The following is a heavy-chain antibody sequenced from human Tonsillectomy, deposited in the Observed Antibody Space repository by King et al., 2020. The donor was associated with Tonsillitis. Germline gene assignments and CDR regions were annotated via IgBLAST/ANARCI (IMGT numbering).Heavy chain of an antibody. Sequence: QLVQSGAEVKKPGESLKISCKGSGYSFTNYWIAWVRQMPGKGLEWMGIIYPRDSDTRYSPSFQGQVTISADKSIEPAYLQWSSLKASDTAMDYCARLGVDILMVPAAPASDAFDIWGQGTMVTVSS. CDR1: GYSFTNYW. CDR3: ARLGVDILMVPAAPASDAFDI. J-gene: IGHJ3*02. CDR2: IYPRDSDT. V-gene: IGHV5-51*03. D-gene: IGHD2-2*03.